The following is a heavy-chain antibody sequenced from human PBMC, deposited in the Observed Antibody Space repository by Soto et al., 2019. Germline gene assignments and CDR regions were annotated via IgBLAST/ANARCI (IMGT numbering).Heavy chain of an antibody. J-gene: IGHJ4*02. CDR3: ARDTRYCISTSCYFPIDY. V-gene: IGHV1-18*01. Sequence: QVQLVQSGAEVKKPGASVKVSCKASGYTFTSYGISWVRQAPGQGLEWMGWISAYNGNTNYAQKLQGRVTMTTDTSTSTAYMELRSLRSDDTAVYYCARDTRYCISTSCYFPIDYWGQGTLVTVSS. D-gene: IGHD2-2*01. CDR2: ISAYNGNT. CDR1: GYTFTSYG.